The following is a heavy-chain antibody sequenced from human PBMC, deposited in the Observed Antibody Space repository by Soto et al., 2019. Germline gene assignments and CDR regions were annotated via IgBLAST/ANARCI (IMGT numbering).Heavy chain of an antibody. Sequence: PSETLSLTCAVYGGSFSGYYWTWIRQPPGTGLEWIGEINHSGSTNYNPSLKSRVTISVDSSKNQLSLKLSSVTAADTAVYFCARAGSSWFFDLWGQGTLVTVSS. CDR3: ARAGSSWFFDL. CDR1: GGSFSGYY. D-gene: IGHD6-13*01. V-gene: IGHV4-34*01. CDR2: INHSGST. J-gene: IGHJ4*02.